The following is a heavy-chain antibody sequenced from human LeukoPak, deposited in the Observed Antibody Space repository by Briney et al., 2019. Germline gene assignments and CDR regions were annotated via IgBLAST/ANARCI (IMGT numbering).Heavy chain of an antibody. CDR2: ISAYNGNT. J-gene: IGHJ4*02. CDR3: ARDRGSGSYVNYFDY. D-gene: IGHD1-26*01. Sequence: ASVKVSCKASGHTFTSYGISWVRQAPGQGLEWMGWISAYNGNTNYAQKLQGRVTMTTDTSTSTAYMELRSLRSDDTAVYYCARDRGSGSYVNYFDYWGQGTLVTVSS. V-gene: IGHV1-18*01. CDR1: GHTFTSYG.